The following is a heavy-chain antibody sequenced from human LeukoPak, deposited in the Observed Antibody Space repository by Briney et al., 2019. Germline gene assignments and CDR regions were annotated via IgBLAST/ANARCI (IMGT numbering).Heavy chain of an antibody. D-gene: IGHD2-21*01. Sequence: SETLSLTCTVSGVSISSYYWSWVRQSPGEGLEWIGYIYYSGSTNYNPSLKSRVTISVDKSKNQFSLKLSSVTAADTAVYYCARVGGEPPVYYYSMDVWGQGTTVTVSS. J-gene: IGHJ6*02. CDR1: GVSISSYY. CDR3: ARVGGEPPVYYYSMDV. V-gene: IGHV4-59*12. CDR2: IYYSGST.